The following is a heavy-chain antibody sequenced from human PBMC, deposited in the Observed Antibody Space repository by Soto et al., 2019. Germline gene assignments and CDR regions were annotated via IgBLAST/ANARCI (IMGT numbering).Heavy chain of an antibody. CDR2: IYYSGST. J-gene: IGHJ4*02. Sequence: QLQLQESGPGLVKPSETLSLTCTVSGGSISSSSYYWGWIRQPPGKGLEWIGSIYYSGSTYYNPALKRRGDISVDTSKDQFSLKRSFVTAADTAVYYCARQDIVLMVYANGYWGQGTLVTVSS. D-gene: IGHD2-8*01. CDR1: GGSISSSSYY. V-gene: IGHV4-39*01. CDR3: ARQDIVLMVYANGY.